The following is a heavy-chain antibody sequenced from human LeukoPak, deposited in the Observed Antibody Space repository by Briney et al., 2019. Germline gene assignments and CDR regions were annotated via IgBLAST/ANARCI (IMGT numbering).Heavy chain of an antibody. CDR3: TRRLDD. J-gene: IGHJ4*02. D-gene: IGHD3-16*01. CDR2: IINDGSST. CDR1: GFNFKNYW. V-gene: IGHV3-74*01. Sequence: GGSLRLSCAASGFNFKNYWMHWVRQAPGKGLEWVSRIINDGSSTTYADSVKGRFTISRDNAKDTLYLQMNSLRVEDTAVYYCTRRLDDWGQGTLVTVSS.